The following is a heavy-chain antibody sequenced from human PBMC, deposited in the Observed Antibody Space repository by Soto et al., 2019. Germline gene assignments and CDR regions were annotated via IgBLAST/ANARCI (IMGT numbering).Heavy chain of an antibody. D-gene: IGHD6-19*01. Sequence: EVQLLESGGGLVQPGGSLRLSCAASGFTFSTYAMSWVRQAPGKGLEWVSGISGSGGSTYYADSVKGRFTISRDNSKNKLDLQMNSLRAEDTAVYYCALQHAVAGTTSWFDPWGQGTLVTVSS. CDR2: ISGSGGST. CDR3: ALQHAVAGTTSWFDP. J-gene: IGHJ5*02. V-gene: IGHV3-23*01. CDR1: GFTFSTYA.